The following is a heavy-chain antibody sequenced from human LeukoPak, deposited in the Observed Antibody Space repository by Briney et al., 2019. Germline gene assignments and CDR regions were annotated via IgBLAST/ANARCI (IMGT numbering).Heavy chain of an antibody. CDR2: ISSSSNYI. Sequence: SGGSLRLSCAASGFTFSSYSMNWVRQAPGKGLEWVSSISSSSNYIYYADSVKGRFTISRDNAKNSLYLQMNSLRAEDTAVYYCARDSHIVVVPAAVQGWFDPWGQGTLVTVSS. CDR1: GFTFSSYS. V-gene: IGHV3-21*01. CDR3: ARDSHIVVVPAAVQGWFDP. J-gene: IGHJ5*02. D-gene: IGHD2-2*01.